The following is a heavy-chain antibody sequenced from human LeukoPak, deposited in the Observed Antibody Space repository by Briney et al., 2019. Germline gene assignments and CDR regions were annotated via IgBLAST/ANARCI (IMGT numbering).Heavy chain of an antibody. CDR2: IRYDGSNK. D-gene: IGHD4-17*01. J-gene: IGHJ4*02. Sequence: GGSLRLSCAASGFTFSSYGMHWVRQAPGKGLEWVAFIRYDGSNKYYADSVKGRFTISRDNSKNTLYLQMNSLRAEDTAVYYCAKKMTTVTTAPVDYWGQGTLVTVSS. CDR3: AKKMTTVTTAPVDY. CDR1: GFTFSSYG. V-gene: IGHV3-30*02.